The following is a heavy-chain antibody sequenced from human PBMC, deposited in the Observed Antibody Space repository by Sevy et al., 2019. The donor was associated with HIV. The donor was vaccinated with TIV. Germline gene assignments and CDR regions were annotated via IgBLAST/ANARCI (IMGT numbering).Heavy chain of an antibody. D-gene: IGHD5-12*01. J-gene: IGHJ4*02. CDR2: LYAGGNT. Sequence: GGSLRLSCAASGFTVSNNYISWVRQAPGKGLEWVSALYAGGNTYYGDPVQGRFTITRDNSKKTGYLEINSLGAEDTAVYYCARETVSGYNLWGQGTLVTVSS. V-gene: IGHV3-53*01. CDR3: ARETVSGYNL. CDR1: GFTVSNNY.